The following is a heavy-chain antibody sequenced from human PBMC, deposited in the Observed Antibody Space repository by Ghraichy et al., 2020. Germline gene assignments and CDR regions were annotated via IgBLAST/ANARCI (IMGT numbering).Heavy chain of an antibody. J-gene: IGHJ4*02. Sequence: GGSLRLSCAASGFTFSSYGLHWVRQAPGKGLEWVAVISYDGSNKYYADSVKGRFTISRDNTKNTLYLQMNSLRAEDTAVYYCAKDLWNDFPIFHYWGQGTLVTVSS. CDR3: AKDLWNDFPIFHY. D-gene: IGHD1-1*01. V-gene: IGHV3-30*18. CDR2: ISYDGSNK. CDR1: GFTFSSYG.